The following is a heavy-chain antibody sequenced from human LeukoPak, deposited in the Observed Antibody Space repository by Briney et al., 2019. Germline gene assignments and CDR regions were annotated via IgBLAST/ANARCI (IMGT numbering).Heavy chain of an antibody. V-gene: IGHV3-23*01. CDR3: AKDPGSLTDAFDI. D-gene: IGHD1-26*01. Sequence: GGSLRLSGAASGFTFSSYAMSWVRQAPGKGLEWVSAISGSGGSTYYADSVKGRFTISRDNSKNTLYLQMNSLRAEDTAVYYCAKDPGSLTDAFDIWGPGAMVTVSS. J-gene: IGHJ3*02. CDR2: ISGSGGST. CDR1: GFTFSSYA.